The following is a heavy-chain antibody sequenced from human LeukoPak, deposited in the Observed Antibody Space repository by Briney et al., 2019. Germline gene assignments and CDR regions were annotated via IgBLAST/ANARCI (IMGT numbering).Heavy chain of an antibody. CDR2: INHSGST. D-gene: IGHD3-16*02. CDR1: GGSFSGYY. V-gene: IGHV4-34*01. Sequence: SGTLSLTCAVYGGSFSGYYWSWIRQPPGKGLEWIGEINHSGSTNYNPSLKSRVTISVDTSKNQFSLKLSSVTAADTAVYYCARGRDDYVWGSYRYTHDYWGQGTLVTVSS. CDR3: ARGRDDYVWGSYRYTHDY. J-gene: IGHJ4*02.